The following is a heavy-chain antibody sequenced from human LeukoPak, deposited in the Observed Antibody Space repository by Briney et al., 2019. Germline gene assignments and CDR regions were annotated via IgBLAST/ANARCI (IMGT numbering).Heavy chain of an antibody. CDR2: IYYSGST. J-gene: IGHJ5*02. CDR3: AFLRYFDWLSGGGWFDP. D-gene: IGHD3-9*01. CDR1: GGSISSGDYY. V-gene: IGHV4-30-4*01. Sequence: SQTLSLTCTVSGGSISSGDYYWSWIRQPPGKGLEWIGYIYYSGSTYYNPSLKSRVTISVDTSKNQFSLKLSSVTAADTAVYYCAFLRYFDWLSGGGWFDPWGQGTLVTVSS.